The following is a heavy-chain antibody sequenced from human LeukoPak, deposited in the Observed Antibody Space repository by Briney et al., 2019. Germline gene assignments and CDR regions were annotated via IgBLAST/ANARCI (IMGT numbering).Heavy chain of an antibody. Sequence: PGGSLRLSCAASGFTFGSYAMHWVRQAPGKGLEWVAVISYDGTNKYYADSVKGRFTISRDNSKNTLYLEMNSLRAEDTAVYYCAKDFFRGAANDYWGQGTLVTVSS. D-gene: IGHD3-10*01. CDR3: AKDFFRGAANDY. J-gene: IGHJ4*02. V-gene: IGHV3-30*18. CDR2: ISYDGTNK. CDR1: GFTFGSYA.